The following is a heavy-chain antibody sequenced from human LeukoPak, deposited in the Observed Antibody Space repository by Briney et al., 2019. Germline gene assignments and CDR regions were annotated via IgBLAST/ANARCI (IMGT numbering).Heavy chain of an antibody. CDR1: GYTFTNYG. V-gene: IGHV1-69*13. J-gene: IGHJ3*02. CDR3: ARPRSTLKNYLNAFDI. D-gene: IGHD1-7*01. CDR2: IIPIFGTA. Sequence: SVKVSCKTSGYTFTNYGISWVRQAPGQGLEWMGGIIPIFGTANYAQKFQGRVTITADESTSTAYMELSSLRSEDTAVYYCARPRSTLKNYLNAFDIWGQGTMVTVSS.